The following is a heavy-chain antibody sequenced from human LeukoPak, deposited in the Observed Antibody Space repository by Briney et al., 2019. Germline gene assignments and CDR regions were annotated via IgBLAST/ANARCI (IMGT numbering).Heavy chain of an antibody. CDR2: IYHSGTT. CDR1: GGSISSKNW. D-gene: IGHD3-10*01. J-gene: IGHJ4*02. Sequence: PSGTLSLTCAVSGGSISSKNWWNWVRQPPGKGLEWIGEIYHSGTTNYNPSLKSRVTISVDKSKNQFSLKLSSVTAADTAVYYCARDTRGSYGSGSYGYWGQVTLVTVSS. V-gene: IGHV4-4*02. CDR3: ARDTRGSYGSGSYGY.